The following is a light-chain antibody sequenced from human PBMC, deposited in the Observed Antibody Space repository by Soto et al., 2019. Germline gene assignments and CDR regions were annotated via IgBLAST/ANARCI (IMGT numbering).Light chain of an antibody. CDR1: SRDVGGSNY. CDR3: SSYTSSSTLEV. V-gene: IGLV2-14*01. Sequence: QSALIQPASVSGSPGQSITISCTGTSRDVGGSNYVSWYQHHPHRAPKLLIYEVSYRPSGVSSRFSGSKSGNTASLTISGRQAEDDADYYCSSYTSSSTLEVFGVGTKLTVL. J-gene: IGLJ1*01. CDR2: EVS.